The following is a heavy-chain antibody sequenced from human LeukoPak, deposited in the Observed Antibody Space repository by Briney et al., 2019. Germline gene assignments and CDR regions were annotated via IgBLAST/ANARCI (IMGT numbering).Heavy chain of an antibody. CDR2: IYTSGST. Sequence: KPSETLSLTCTVSGGSISSYYWSWIRQPAGKGLEWIGRIYTSGSTNYNPSLKSRVTMSVDTSKNQFSLKLSSVTAADTAVYYCARESTSRGPGSDFYYYMDVWGKGTTVTVSS. V-gene: IGHV4-4*07. CDR1: GGSISSYY. CDR3: ARESTSRGPGSDFYYYMDV. D-gene: IGHD3-10*01. J-gene: IGHJ6*03.